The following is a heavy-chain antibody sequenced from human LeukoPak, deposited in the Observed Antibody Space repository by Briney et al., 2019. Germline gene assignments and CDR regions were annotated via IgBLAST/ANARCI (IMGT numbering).Heavy chain of an antibody. CDR2: ISGSGGST. CDR3: AKPLYYYYDSSGYPDY. D-gene: IGHD3-22*01. CDR1: GFTFSSYA. Sequence: TGGSLRLSCAASGFTFSSYAMSWVRQAPGKGLEWVSAISGSGGSTYYADSVKGRFTISRDNSKNTLDLQMNSLRAEDTAVYYCAKPLYYYYDSSGYPDYWGQGTLVTVSS. J-gene: IGHJ4*02. V-gene: IGHV3-23*01.